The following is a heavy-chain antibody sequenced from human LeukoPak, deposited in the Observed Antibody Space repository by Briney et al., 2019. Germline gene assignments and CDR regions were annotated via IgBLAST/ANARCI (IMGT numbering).Heavy chain of an antibody. CDR3: AKGYSNGYGA. CDR2: IKPDGSAT. D-gene: IGHD5-18*01. Sequence: PGGSLRLSCGASGFTFNSEWMSWVRQAPGEGLEWVAIIKPDGSATSYVDSVKGRFTISRDNAKNSLSLQMNSLRVEDTAVYYCAKGYSNGYGAWGQGTLVTVSS. CDR1: GFTFNSEW. V-gene: IGHV3-7*02. J-gene: IGHJ5*02.